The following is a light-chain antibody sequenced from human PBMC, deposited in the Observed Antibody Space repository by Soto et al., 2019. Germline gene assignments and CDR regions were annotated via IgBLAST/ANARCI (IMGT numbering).Light chain of an antibody. CDR1: QSVGSY. Sequence: EIVLIQSPATLSLSPGERATLSCRASQSVGSYLAWYQHKPGQAPRLLISDASNRATGIPARFSGSGSETDFTLTISSREPEDSAVCYCQQRSNWPSLTFGGGTKVEIK. J-gene: IGKJ4*01. V-gene: IGKV3-11*01. CDR2: DAS. CDR3: QQRSNWPSLT.